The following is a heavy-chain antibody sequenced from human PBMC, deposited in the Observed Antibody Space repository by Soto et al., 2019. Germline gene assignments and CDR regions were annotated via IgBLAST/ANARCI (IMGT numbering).Heavy chain of an antibody. D-gene: IGHD3-3*01. J-gene: IGHJ6*02. CDR2: ISGSGGST. CDR1: GFTFSSYA. CDR3: AKDPGGGFWSGYYGDYYYGMDV. V-gene: IGHV3-23*01. Sequence: GGSLRLSCAASGFTFSSYAMSWVRQAPGKGLEWVSAISGSGGSTYYADSVKGRFTISRDNSKNTLYLQMNSLGAEDTAVYYCAKDPGGGFWSGYYGDYYYGMDVWGQGTTVTVSS.